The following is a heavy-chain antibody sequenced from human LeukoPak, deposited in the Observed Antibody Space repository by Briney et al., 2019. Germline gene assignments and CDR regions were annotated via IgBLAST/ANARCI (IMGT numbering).Heavy chain of an antibody. CDR2: IKEDGSKK. Sequence: GGSLRLSCAVSGFTFSRYWMSWVRQAPGKGLEWVANIKEDGSKKDYVDSVKGRFTISRDNAKNSLYLQMNSLRAEDTAVYYCARDEVGGSYAYWGQGTLVTVSS. CDR1: GFTFSRYW. D-gene: IGHD1-26*01. V-gene: IGHV3-7*01. CDR3: ARDEVGGSYAY. J-gene: IGHJ4*02.